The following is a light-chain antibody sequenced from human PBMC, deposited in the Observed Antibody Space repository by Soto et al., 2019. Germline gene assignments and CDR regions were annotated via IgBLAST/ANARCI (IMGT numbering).Light chain of an antibody. V-gene: IGKV1-33*01. CDR1: QGISDY. CDR2: DAS. Sequence: DIQMTQSPSSLSASVGDRITITCQASQGISDYLNWYQHKPGKAPKLLIYDASNLEAGVPTRFTGSGSGTHFTFTISRLQPEDFATYYCQQYDNLPYTFGQGTRLEIK. CDR3: QQYDNLPYT. J-gene: IGKJ2*01.